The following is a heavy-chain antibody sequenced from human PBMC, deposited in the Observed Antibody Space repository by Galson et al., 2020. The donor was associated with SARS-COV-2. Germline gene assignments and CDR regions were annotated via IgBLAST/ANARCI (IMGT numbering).Heavy chain of an antibody. CDR2: TSSSNAKT. Sequence: ASVKVSCKASGYTFTTYNITWVRQTPGQGLEWMGWTSSSNAKTNFAQKFQGRVTMTTDTSTSTAYMELRRLTSDDTAVYFCARGDCSSAGCYSPFDSWGQGTLVTVSS. D-gene: IGHD2-15*01. CDR3: ARGDCSSAGCYSPFDS. CDR1: GYTFTTYN. J-gene: IGHJ4*02. V-gene: IGHV1-18*01.